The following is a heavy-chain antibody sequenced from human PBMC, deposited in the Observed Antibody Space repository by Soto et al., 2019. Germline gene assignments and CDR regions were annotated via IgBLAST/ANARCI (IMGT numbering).Heavy chain of an antibody. D-gene: IGHD6-19*01. J-gene: IGHJ5*02. CDR2: IIPIFGTT. Sequence: SVKVSCKASGGTFSSYTINWVRQAPGQGLEWMGGIIPIFGTTNYAKKFQGRVTITADESTSTAYMELSSLRSEDTAVYYCARYASSGNNSVWYTFDPWGQGTLVTVSS. CDR3: ARYASSGNNSVWYTFDP. CDR1: GGTFSSYT. V-gene: IGHV1-69*13.